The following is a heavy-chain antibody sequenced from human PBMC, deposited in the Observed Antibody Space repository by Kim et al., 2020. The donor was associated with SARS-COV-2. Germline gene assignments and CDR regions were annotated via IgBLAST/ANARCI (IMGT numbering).Heavy chain of an antibody. Sequence: GGSLRLSCAASGFTFSSYGMHWVRQAPGKGLEWVAVIWYDGSNKYYADSVKGRFTISRDNSKNTLYLQMNSLRAEDTAVYYCGNDCSSTSCYIYWGQGTLVTVSS. CDR2: IWYDGSNK. J-gene: IGHJ4*02. CDR3: GNDCSSTSCYIY. D-gene: IGHD2-2*02. V-gene: IGHV3-33*06. CDR1: GFTFSSYG.